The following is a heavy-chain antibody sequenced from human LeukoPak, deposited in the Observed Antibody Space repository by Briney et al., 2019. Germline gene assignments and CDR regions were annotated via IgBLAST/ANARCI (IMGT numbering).Heavy chain of an antibody. CDR1: GFTFTSSA. Sequence: GASVKVSCKASGFTFTSSAMQWVRQARGQRLEWIGWIVVGSGNTNYAQKFQERVTITRDMSTSTAYMELSSLRSEDTAVYYCAKEDFGDYGSGSYYGSNYWGQGTLVTVSS. CDR3: AKEDFGDYGSGSYYGSNY. D-gene: IGHD3-10*01. J-gene: IGHJ4*02. V-gene: IGHV1-58*02. CDR2: IVVGSGNT.